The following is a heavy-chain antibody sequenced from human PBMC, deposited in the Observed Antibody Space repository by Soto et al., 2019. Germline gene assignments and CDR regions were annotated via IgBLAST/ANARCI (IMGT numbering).Heavy chain of an antibody. CDR1: GFTVSGNY. V-gene: IGHV3-53*01. J-gene: IGHJ4*02. CDR3: ARDPIYGGIQFDY. Sequence: GGSLRLSCAASGFTVSGNYMSWVRQAPGKGLEWVSVIYSGGSTYNADSVKGRFTISRDNSKNTLYIQMNSLRAEETAVYYCARDPIYGGIQFDYWGQGTLVTVSS. CDR2: IYSGGST. D-gene: IGHD2-15*01.